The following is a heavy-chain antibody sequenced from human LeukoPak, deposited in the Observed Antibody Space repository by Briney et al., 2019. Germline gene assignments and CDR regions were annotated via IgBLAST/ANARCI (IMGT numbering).Heavy chain of an antibody. J-gene: IGHJ3*02. CDR2: VDPEDGET. V-gene: IGHV1-69-2*01. CDR3: ATLWELRTAAFDI. D-gene: IGHD1-26*01. Sequence: ASVKISCKVSGYTFTDYYMHWVQQAPGKGLEWMGLVDPEDGETIYAEKFQGRVTITADTPTDTAYMELSSLRSEDTAVYYCATLWELRTAAFDIWGQGTMVTVSS. CDR1: GYTFTDYY.